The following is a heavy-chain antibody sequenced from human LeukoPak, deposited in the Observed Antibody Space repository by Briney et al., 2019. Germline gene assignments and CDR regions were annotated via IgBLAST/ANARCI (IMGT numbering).Heavy chain of an antibody. V-gene: IGHV1-69*13. Sequence: SVKVSCKASGGTFSSYAISWVRQAPGQGLEWMGGIIPIFGTANYAQKFQGRVTITADESSSTAYMELSSLRSEDTAVYYCARGDVSDAFDIWGQGTMLIVSS. J-gene: IGHJ3*02. CDR1: GGTFSSYA. D-gene: IGHD3-16*01. CDR3: ARGDVSDAFDI. CDR2: IIPIFGTA.